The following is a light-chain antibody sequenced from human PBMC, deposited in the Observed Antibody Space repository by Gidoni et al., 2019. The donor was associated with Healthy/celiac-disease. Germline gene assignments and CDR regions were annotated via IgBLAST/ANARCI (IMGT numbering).Light chain of an antibody. CDR1: QSVSSSY. CDR3: QQYGSSPPYT. V-gene: IGKV3-20*01. CDR2: GAS. Sequence: EIVLTQSPGTLSLSPGERATLSCRANQSVSSSYLAWYQQKPCQAPRLLIYGASSRATGIPDRFSGSGSGTDSTLTISRLEPEDFAVYYCQQYGSSPPYTFGQGTKLEIK. J-gene: IGKJ2*01.